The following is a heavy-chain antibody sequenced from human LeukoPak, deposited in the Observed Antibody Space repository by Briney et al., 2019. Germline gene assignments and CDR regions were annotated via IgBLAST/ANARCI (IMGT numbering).Heavy chain of an antibody. V-gene: IGHV1-18*04. D-gene: IGHD3-10*01. CDR3: ARDYYGTPPLDY. CDR1: GNTFTGYY. CDR2: ISASDGDT. Sequence: ASVKVSCKASGNTFTGYYIHWVRQAPGQGLEWMGWISASDGDTNYAQKLQGRVTMTTDTSTSTAYMELRSLRSDDTAVYFCARDYYGTPPLDYWGQGTLVTVSS. J-gene: IGHJ4*02.